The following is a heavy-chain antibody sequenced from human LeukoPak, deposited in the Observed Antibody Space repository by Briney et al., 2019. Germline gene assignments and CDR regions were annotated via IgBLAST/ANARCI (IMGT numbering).Heavy chain of an antibody. CDR2: IYYSGST. CDR3: ARAHCSSTSCYIDY. V-gene: IGHV4-59*01. Sequence: SETLSLTCTVSGGSISSYYWSWIRQPPGKGLEWIGYIYYSGSTNYNPSLKSRVTISVDTSKNQFSLKLSSVTAADTAVYYCARAHCSSTSCYIDYWGQGTLVTVSS. CDR1: GGSISSYY. J-gene: IGHJ4*02. D-gene: IGHD2-2*02.